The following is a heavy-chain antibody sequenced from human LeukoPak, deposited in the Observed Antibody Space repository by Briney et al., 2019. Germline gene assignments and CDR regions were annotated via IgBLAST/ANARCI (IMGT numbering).Heavy chain of an antibody. V-gene: IGHV3-53*01. CDR3: ASENADVDTAMGYFDY. CDR2: SGCST. J-gene: IGHJ4*02. Sequence: SGCSTYYADSVKGRFTISRDNSKNTLYLQMNSLRAEDTAVYYCASENADVDTAMGYFDYWGQGTLVTVSS. D-gene: IGHD5-18*01.